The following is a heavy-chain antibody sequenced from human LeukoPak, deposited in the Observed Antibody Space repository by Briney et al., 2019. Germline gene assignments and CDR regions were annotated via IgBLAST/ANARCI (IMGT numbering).Heavy chain of an antibody. CDR1: GYTFTSYG. Sequence: ASVKVSCKASGYTFTSYGISWVRQAPGQGLEWMGWINCNSGGTNYAQKFQGRVTMTRDTSISTVYMELSRLIFDDTAVYYCARDKATVTTPYFDYWGQGTHVTVSS. V-gene: IGHV1-2*02. J-gene: IGHJ4*02. D-gene: IGHD4-17*01. CDR2: INCNSGGT. CDR3: ARDKATVTTPYFDY.